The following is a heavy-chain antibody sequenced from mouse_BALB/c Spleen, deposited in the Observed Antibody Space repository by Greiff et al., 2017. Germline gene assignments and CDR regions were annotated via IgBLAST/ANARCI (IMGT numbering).Heavy chain of an antibody. Sequence: EVKLMESGGGLVQPGGSLKLSCAASGFTFSSYTMSWVRQTPEKRLEWVAYISNGGGSTYYPDTVKGRFTISRDNAKNTLYLQMSSLKSEDTAMYYCARIYDGYYYWYFDVWGAGTTVTVSS. CDR3: ARIYDGYYYWYFDV. CDR1: GFTFSSYT. CDR2: ISNGGGST. D-gene: IGHD2-3*01. J-gene: IGHJ1*01. V-gene: IGHV5-12-2*01.